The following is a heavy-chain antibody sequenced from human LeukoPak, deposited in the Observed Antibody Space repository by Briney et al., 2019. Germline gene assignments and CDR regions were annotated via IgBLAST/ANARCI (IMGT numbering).Heavy chain of an antibody. V-gene: IGHV4-34*01. CDR2: MNHSGT. J-gene: IGHJ4*02. D-gene: IGHD6-13*01. CDR3: ARTPGGMTVGGTFVY. Sequence: SETLSLTCGVYGGSFSGYYWSCIRQPPGKGLEWMGEMNHSGTIYNTSLKSRVTISVHTYKNQFCLKLSFVTAADTAVYYCARTPGGMTVGGTFVYWGQGTLVTV. CDR1: GGSFSGYY.